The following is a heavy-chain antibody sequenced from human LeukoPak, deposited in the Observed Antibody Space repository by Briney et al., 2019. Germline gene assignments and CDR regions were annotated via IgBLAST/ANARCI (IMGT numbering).Heavy chain of an antibody. J-gene: IGHJ3*02. Sequence: GGSLRLSCAASGFTFRVYAMTWVRQVPGRGLEWVSGISGSGSSTYSADSVKGRFTISRDNSNNTLYLQMNSLRAEDTALYYCAKAKITLIVVANPNSGALDIWGQGTMVTVSS. CDR3: AKAKITLIVVANPNSGALDI. CDR2: ISGSGSST. V-gene: IGHV3-23*01. CDR1: GFTFRVYA. D-gene: IGHD3-22*01.